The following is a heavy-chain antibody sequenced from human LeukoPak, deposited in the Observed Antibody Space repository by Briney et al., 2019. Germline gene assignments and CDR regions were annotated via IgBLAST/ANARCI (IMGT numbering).Heavy chain of an antibody. D-gene: IGHD3-22*01. V-gene: IGHV3-48*04. J-gene: IGHJ6*03. CDR1: GFTFSSYT. Sequence: GGSLRLSCAASGFTFSSYTMNGLRQAPGKGLEGISHISSTAGTMHYADSVKGRFTFSRDNANNSLYLQMNSLRAEDTAVYYCARATRFYDSSTYQAFYYMDVWGKGTTVTVSS. CDR2: ISSTAGTM. CDR3: ARATRFYDSSTYQAFYYMDV.